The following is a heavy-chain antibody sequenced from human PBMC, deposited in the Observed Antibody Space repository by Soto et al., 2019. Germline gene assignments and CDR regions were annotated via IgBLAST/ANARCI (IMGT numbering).Heavy chain of an antibody. D-gene: IGHD1-26*01. CDR3: ATSKGGVSNGPTTY. Sequence: SGPTLVNPTQTLTLTCTFSGFSLSTSGVGVGWIRQPPGKALEWLALIYWDDDKRYGPSLKSRLTITKDTSKNQVVLTMSNMDPVDTATYYCATSKGGVSNGPTTYWGQGTLVTVSS. V-gene: IGHV2-5*05. CDR1: GFSLSTSGVG. CDR2: IYWDDDK. J-gene: IGHJ4*02.